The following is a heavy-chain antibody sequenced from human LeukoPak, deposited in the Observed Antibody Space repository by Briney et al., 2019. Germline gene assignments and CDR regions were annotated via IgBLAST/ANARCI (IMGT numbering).Heavy chain of an antibody. D-gene: IGHD6-13*01. J-gene: IGHJ4*02. CDR1: GGSISSSSYY. V-gene: IGHV4-39*07. CDR2: IYYSGST. CDR3: ASSGRGSSWYAY. Sequence: PSETLSLTCTVSGGSISSSSYYWGWIRQPPGKGLEWIGSIYYSGSTNYNPSLKSRVTISVDTSKNQFSLKLSSVTAADTAVYYCASSGRGSSWYAYWGQGTLVTVSS.